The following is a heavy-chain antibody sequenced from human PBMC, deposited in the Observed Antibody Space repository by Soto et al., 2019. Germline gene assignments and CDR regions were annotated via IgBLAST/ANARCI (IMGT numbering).Heavy chain of an antibody. V-gene: IGHV1-18*01. CDR3: SRDQSGAPYYFDS. CDR2: NSAYNGNT. Sequence: ASVKVSCKASGYTFTSHGISWVRQAPGQGLERMGWNSAYNGNTNYAQKLQGRVTMTTDTSTSTAYMELSSLRSDDTAVYYCSRDQSGAPYYFDSWGHGSLVTDSA. J-gene: IGHJ4*01. D-gene: IGHD4-17*01. CDR1: GYTFTSHG.